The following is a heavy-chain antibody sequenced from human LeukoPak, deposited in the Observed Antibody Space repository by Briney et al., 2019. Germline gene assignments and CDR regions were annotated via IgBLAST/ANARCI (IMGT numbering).Heavy chain of an antibody. CDR2: IYYSGST. J-gene: IGHJ4*02. Sequence: SSETLSLTCTVSGGSISSYYWSWIRQPPGKGLEWIGYIYYSGSTNYNPSLKSRVTISVDTSKNQFSLKLSSVTAADTAVYYCVRAPSQISGSFNFDYWGQGTLVTVSS. V-gene: IGHV4-59*01. D-gene: IGHD1-26*01. CDR1: GGSISSYY. CDR3: VRAPSQISGSFNFDY.